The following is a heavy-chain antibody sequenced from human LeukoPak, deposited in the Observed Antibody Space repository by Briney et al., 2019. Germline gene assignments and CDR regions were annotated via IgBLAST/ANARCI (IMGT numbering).Heavy chain of an antibody. D-gene: IGHD2-15*01. V-gene: IGHV4-59*01. CDR3: ARETYCSGGGCSSGWFDP. Sequence: SETLSLTCTVSGGSISSYYWSWIRQPPGKGLEWIGYIYYSGSTNYNPSLKSRVTISVDTSKNQFSLKLSSVTAADTAVYYCARETYCSGGGCSSGWFDPWGQRTLVTVSS. J-gene: IGHJ5*02. CDR1: GGSISSYY. CDR2: IYYSGST.